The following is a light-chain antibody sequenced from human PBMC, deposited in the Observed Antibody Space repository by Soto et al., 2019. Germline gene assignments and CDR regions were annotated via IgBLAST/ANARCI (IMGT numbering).Light chain of an antibody. J-gene: IGKJ5*01. CDR1: QSVSSSY. CDR2: RTS. Sequence: EIVLTHSPGTLSLSPGERATLSCRSSQSVSSSYLAWYQQKPGQAPRLLIYRTSNRATGIPDRFSGSGSGTDFTLTISSLQSEDVAVDYCQQYSNWPPSTFGQGTRLEIK. CDR3: QQYSNWPPST. V-gene: IGKV3-20*01.